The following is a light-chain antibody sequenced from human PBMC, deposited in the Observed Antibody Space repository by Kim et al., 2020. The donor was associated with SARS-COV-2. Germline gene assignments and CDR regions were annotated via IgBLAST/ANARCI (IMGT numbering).Light chain of an antibody. CDR2: EVS. CDR3: SSYAGSNNV. Sequence: PGQSVTISCTGPSSDVGAYNYVSWYQQHPGKAPKLMIYEVSKRPSGVPDRFSGSKSGNTASLIVSGLQAEDEADYYCSSYAGSNNVFGGGTQLTVL. V-gene: IGLV2-8*01. CDR1: SSDVGAYNY. J-gene: IGLJ3*02.